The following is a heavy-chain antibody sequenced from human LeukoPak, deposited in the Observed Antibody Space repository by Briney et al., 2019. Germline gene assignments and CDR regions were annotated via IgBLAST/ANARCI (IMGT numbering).Heavy chain of an antibody. V-gene: IGHV1-8*01. J-gene: IGHJ4*02. Sequence: ASVKVSCKASGYTFTSYGINWVRQATGQGLEWMGWMNPNSGNTGYAQKFQGRVTMTRNTSISTAYMELSSLRSEDTAVYYCARGRFSAIVVVPAASDYWGQGTLVTVSS. CDR2: MNPNSGNT. CDR1: GYTFTSYG. CDR3: ARGRFSAIVVVPAASDY. D-gene: IGHD2-2*01.